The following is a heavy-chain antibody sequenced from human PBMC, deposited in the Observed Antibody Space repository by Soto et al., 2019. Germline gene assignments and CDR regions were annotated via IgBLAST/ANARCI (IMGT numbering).Heavy chain of an antibody. J-gene: IGHJ4*02. CDR2: MNPNSGDT. CDR3: ARDPTYYYDSSGYSSVRYFDY. V-gene: IGHV1-8*01. Sequence: ASVKVSCKASGYTFTRYDINWVRQATGQGLEWMGWMNPNSGDTGYAQKFQGRVTMTRNTSISTAYMELSSLRSEDTAVYYCARDPTYYYDSSGYSSVRYFDYWGQGTLVTVSS. D-gene: IGHD3-22*01. CDR1: GYTFTRYD.